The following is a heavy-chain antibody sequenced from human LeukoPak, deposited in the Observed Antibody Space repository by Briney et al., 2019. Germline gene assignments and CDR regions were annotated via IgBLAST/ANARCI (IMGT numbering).Heavy chain of an antibody. CDR3: ARVRYYYDSSGYPRYYYGMDV. CDR2: TYYRSKWYN. CDR1: GDSVSSNSAA. J-gene: IGHJ6*02. Sequence: SQTLSLTCAISGDSVSSNSAAWNWIRQSPSRGLEWQGRTYYRSKWYNDYAVSVKSRITINPDTSKNQFSLQLNSVTPEDTAVYYCARVRYYYDSSGYPRYYYGMDVWGQGTTVTVSS. V-gene: IGHV6-1*01. D-gene: IGHD3-22*01.